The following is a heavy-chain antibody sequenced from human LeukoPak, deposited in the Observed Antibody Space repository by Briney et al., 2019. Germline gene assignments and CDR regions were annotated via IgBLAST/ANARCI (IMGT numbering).Heavy chain of an antibody. CDR3: ARALLVVVPAVRNWFDP. CDR2: IYTSGST. V-gene: IGHV4-61*02. J-gene: IGHJ5*02. Sequence: SQTLSLTCTVSGGSVSSGSYYWSWIRQPAGKGLEGIGRIYTSGSTNYNPSPKSRVTISVDTSKNQFSLKLSSVTAADTAVYYCARALLVVVPAVRNWFDPWGQGTLVTVSS. D-gene: IGHD2-2*01. CDR1: GGSVSSGSYY.